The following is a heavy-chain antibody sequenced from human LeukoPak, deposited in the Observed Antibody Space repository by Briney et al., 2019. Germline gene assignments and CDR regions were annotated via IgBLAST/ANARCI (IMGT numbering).Heavy chain of an antibody. D-gene: IGHD5-24*01. V-gene: IGHV1-46*01. J-gene: IGHJ4*02. CDR1: GGTFSSYG. CDR2: INPSGGST. CDR3: ARGGDXATVPHLYYFEY. Sequence: ASVKVSCKASGGTFSSYGISWVRQAPGQGLEWMGIINPSGGSTTYAQNFQGRVTMTRDTSTSTVYMELSSLRSEDTAVYYCARGGDXATVPHLYYFEYWGQGTLVTVSS.